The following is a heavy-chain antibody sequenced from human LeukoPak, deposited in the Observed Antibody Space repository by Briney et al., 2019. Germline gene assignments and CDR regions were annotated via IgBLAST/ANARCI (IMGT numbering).Heavy chain of an antibody. V-gene: IGHV3-48*03. D-gene: IGHD3-10*01. CDR3: AREGATLVRGVSYYYGMDV. CDR1: GFTFSTYE. Sequence: GGSLRLSCAASGFTFSTYEMNWVRQAPGKGLEWVSYISTSGSTIYYTDSVKGRFTISRDNAKNSLYLQMNSLRAEDTAVYYCAREGATLVRGVSYYYGMDVWGQGTTVTVSS. J-gene: IGHJ6*02. CDR2: ISTSGSTI.